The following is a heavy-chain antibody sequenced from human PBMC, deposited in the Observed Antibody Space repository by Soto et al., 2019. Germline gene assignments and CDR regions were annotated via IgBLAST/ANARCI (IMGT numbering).Heavy chain of an antibody. CDR2: IIPIFGTA. V-gene: IGHV1-69*13. Sequence: AVKVSCKASGGTFSSYAISWVRQAPGQGLEWMGGIIPIFGTANYAQKFQGRVTITADESTSTAYMELSSLRSEDTAVYYCARVSGSGSRNAFDIWGQGTMVTVSS. J-gene: IGHJ3*02. CDR3: ARVSGSGSRNAFDI. CDR1: GGTFSSYA. D-gene: IGHD3-10*01.